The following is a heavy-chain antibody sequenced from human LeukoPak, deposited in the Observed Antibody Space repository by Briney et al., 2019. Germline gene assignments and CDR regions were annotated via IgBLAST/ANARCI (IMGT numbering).Heavy chain of an antibody. V-gene: IGHV3-21*01. Sequence: GGSLRLSCAASGFTFDDYGMSWVRQIPGKGLEWVSSIDSSSTYIYYADSMKGRFTISRDNAKYSLYLQMYSLTPEDTAVYFCAKSVMIETTTRAFDIWGRGTMVTVSS. CDR3: AKSVMIETTTRAFDI. CDR1: GFTFDDYG. CDR2: IDSSSTYI. D-gene: IGHD2-15*01. J-gene: IGHJ3*02.